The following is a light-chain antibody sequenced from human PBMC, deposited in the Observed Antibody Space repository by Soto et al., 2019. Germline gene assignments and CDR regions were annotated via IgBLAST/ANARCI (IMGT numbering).Light chain of an antibody. CDR3: QVWDSSSDHYV. J-gene: IGLJ1*01. Sequence: SYELTQPPSVSVAPGQTARITCGGNNIGSKSVHWYQQKPGQAPVLVVYNDSNRPSGIPERFSGSNSGNTATLTISRVEAGDEDDYYYQVWDSSSDHYVFGTGTKVTVL. CDR1: NIGSKS. CDR2: NDS. V-gene: IGLV3-21*02.